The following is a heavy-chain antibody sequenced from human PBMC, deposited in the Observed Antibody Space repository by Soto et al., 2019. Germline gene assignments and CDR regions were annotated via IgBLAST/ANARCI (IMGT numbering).Heavy chain of an antibody. V-gene: IGHV3-11*06. CDR3: ARELLWFGGLNYGMDV. J-gene: IGHJ6*02. CDR1: GFTFRDYY. D-gene: IGHD3-10*01. CDR2: ISSSSSYT. Sequence: PGGSLRLSCAASGFTFRDYYMSWIRQAPGKGLEWVSYISSSSSYTNYADSVKGRFTISRDNAKNSLYLQMNSLRAEDTAVYYCARELLWFGGLNYGMDVWGQGTTVTVS.